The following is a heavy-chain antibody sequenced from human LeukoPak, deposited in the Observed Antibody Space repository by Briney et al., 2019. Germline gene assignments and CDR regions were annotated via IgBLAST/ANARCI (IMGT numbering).Heavy chain of an antibody. Sequence: SETLSLTCTVSGVSISSYYWSWLRQPPGKGLEWLGYIYYSGSTNYNPSLKSRVTISVDTSKNQFSLKLSSVTAADTAVYYCARGNTAMVAYYFDYWGQGTLVTVSS. CDR1: GVSISSYY. J-gene: IGHJ4*02. D-gene: IGHD5-18*01. V-gene: IGHV4-59*01. CDR2: IYYSGST. CDR3: ARGNTAMVAYYFDY.